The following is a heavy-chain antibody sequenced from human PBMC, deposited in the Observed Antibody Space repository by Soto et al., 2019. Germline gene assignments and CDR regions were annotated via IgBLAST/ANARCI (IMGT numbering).Heavy chain of an antibody. CDR3: ARWTERAYSSSQLRYYYGMDV. J-gene: IGHJ6*02. Sequence: SVKASCKASGGTFSSYAISWVRQAPGQGLEWMGGIIPIFGTANYAQKFQGRVTITADESTSTAYMELSSLRSEDTAVYYCARWTERAYSSSQLRYYYGMDVWGQGTTVTVSS. D-gene: IGHD6-13*01. V-gene: IGHV1-69*13. CDR2: IIPIFGTA. CDR1: GGTFSSYA.